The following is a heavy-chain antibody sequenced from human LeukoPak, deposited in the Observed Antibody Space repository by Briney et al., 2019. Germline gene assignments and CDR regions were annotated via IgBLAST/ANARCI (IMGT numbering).Heavy chain of an antibody. CDR2: ISSNGGST. Sequence: GGSLRLSCAASGFTFSSYAMHWVRQAPGKGLEYVSAISSNGGSTYYANSVKGRFTISRDNSKNTLYLQMGSLRAEDMAVYYCARGSYCCSTSCLYGYYGMDVWGQGTTVTVSS. V-gene: IGHV3-64*01. CDR1: GFTFSSYA. J-gene: IGHJ6*02. D-gene: IGHD2-2*01. CDR3: ARGSYCCSTSCLYGYYGMDV.